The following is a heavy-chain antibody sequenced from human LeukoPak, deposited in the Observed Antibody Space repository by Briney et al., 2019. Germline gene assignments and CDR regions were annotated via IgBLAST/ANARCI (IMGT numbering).Heavy chain of an antibody. Sequence: GGSLRLSCAASGFTFSSYAMHWVRQAPGKGLEWGAVISYDGSNKYYADSVKGRFTISRDNAKNSLYLQMNSLRAEDTAVYYCARVPIWSKIFDYWGQGTLVTVSS. V-gene: IGHV3-30-3*01. CDR2: ISYDGSNK. J-gene: IGHJ4*02. CDR3: ARVPIWSKIFDY. CDR1: GFTFSSYA. D-gene: IGHD3-3*01.